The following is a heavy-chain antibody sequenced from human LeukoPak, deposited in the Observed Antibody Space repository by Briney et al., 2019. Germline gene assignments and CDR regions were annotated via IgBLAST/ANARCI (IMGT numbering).Heavy chain of an antibody. Sequence: SETLSLTCAVSGGSISSSNWWSWVRQPRGKGLEWIGEIYHSGSTNYNPSLKSRVTISVDKSKNQFSLKLSSVTAADTAVYYCARDYGDPNWFDPWGQGTLVTVSS. J-gene: IGHJ5*02. D-gene: IGHD4-17*01. CDR3: ARDYGDPNWFDP. V-gene: IGHV4-4*02. CDR2: IYHSGST. CDR1: GGSISSSNW.